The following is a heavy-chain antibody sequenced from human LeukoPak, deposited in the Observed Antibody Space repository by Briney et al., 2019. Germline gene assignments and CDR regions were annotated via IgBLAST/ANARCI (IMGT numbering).Heavy chain of an antibody. CDR3: ARDGEGVVVPALFDL. D-gene: IGHD2-2*01. V-gene: IGHV1-69*04. Sequence: ASVKVSCKASGGTFSSYAISWVRQAPGQGLEWMGRIIPILGIANYAQKFQGRVTITADKSTSTAYMELSSLRSEDTAVYYCARDGEGVVVPALFDLWGRGTLVTVSS. J-gene: IGHJ2*01. CDR1: GGTFSSYA. CDR2: IIPILGIA.